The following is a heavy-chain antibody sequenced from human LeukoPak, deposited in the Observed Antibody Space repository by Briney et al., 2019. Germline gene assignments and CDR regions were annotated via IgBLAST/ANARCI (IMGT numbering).Heavy chain of an antibody. CDR2: IRSGGTT. Sequence: GGSLRLSCAASGFVVSSNYMSWVRQAPGKGLEWVSVIRSGGTTFYADSVKGRFTVSRDTSENTVYLQMNSLRAEDTAVYYCARDRNSRWYSWGFDYWGQGALVIVSP. J-gene: IGHJ4*02. CDR1: GFVVSSNY. CDR3: ARDRNSRWYSWGFDY. D-gene: IGHD6-19*01. V-gene: IGHV3-53*01.